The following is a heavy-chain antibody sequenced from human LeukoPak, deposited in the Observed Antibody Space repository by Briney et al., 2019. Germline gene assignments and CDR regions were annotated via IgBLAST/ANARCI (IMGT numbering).Heavy chain of an antibody. CDR3: ARGVLRYFDWLLYHDAFDI. Sequence: PSETLSLTCAVYGGSFSGYYWSWICQPPGKGLEWIGEINHSGSTNYNPSLKSRVTISVDTSKNQFSLKLSSVTAADTAVYYCARGVLRYFDWLLYHDAFDIWGQGTMVTVSS. D-gene: IGHD3-9*01. CDR2: INHSGST. V-gene: IGHV4-34*01. J-gene: IGHJ3*02. CDR1: GGSFSGYY.